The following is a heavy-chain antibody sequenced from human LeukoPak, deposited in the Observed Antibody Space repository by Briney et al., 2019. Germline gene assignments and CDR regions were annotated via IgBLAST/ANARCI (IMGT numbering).Heavy chain of an antibody. D-gene: IGHD3-10*01. CDR1: GFTFRYYA. Sequence: PGGSLRLSCTAYGFTFRYYAMSSFRQAPGKGVERVGFIRRKAYGCTTEYAESVKGRFTISRDDSKGIAYLQINSLKTDDTAVYYCTRARGSGSYFRLDYWGQGTLVTASS. V-gene: IGHV3-49*03. CDR3: TRARGSGSYFRLDY. CDR2: IRRKAYGCTT. J-gene: IGHJ4*02.